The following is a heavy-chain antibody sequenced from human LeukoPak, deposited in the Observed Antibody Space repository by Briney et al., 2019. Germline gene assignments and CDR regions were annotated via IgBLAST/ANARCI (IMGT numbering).Heavy chain of an antibody. CDR3: ARGRYSSGWYLSLDAFDI. J-gene: IGHJ3*02. V-gene: IGHV1-8*01. CDR1: GYTFTSYD. CDR2: MNPNSGNT. Sequence: ASVKVSCKASGYTFTSYDINWVRQATGQGLEWMGWMNPNSGNTGYAQKFQGRVTMTRNTSISTAYMELSSLRSEDTAVYYCARGRYSSGWYLSLDAFDIWGQGTMVTVSS. D-gene: IGHD6-19*01.